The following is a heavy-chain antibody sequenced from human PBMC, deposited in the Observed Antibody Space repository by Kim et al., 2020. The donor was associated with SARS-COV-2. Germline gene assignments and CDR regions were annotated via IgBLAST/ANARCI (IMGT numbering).Heavy chain of an antibody. CDR1: GFTFSSYS. CDR2: ISSSSSTI. CDR3: ARERATVITSWFDP. V-gene: IGHV3-48*02. J-gene: IGHJ5*02. Sequence: GGSLRLSCAASGFTFSSYSMNWVRQAPGKGLEWVSYISSSSSTIYYADSVKGRFTIPRDNAKNSLYLQMNSLRDEDTAVYYCARERATVITSWFDPWGQGTLVTVSS. D-gene: IGHD4-17*01.